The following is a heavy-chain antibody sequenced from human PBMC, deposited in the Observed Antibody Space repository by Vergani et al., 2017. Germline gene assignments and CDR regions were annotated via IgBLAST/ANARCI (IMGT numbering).Heavy chain of an antibody. CDR2: IYYSGST. CDR3: ARHSTVEWLVKLGWIDP. D-gene: IGHD6-19*01. Sequence: QLQLQESGPGLVKPSATLSLTCSVSGASIRSSNYYCGWIRQPPGKGLGWIASIYYSGSTYYNPSLKSRVTISVDTSKNQFSLKLSSVTAADTAVYFWARHSTVEWLVKLGWIDPWGQGILVTVSS. CDR1: GASIRSSNYY. J-gene: IGHJ5*02. V-gene: IGHV4-39*01.